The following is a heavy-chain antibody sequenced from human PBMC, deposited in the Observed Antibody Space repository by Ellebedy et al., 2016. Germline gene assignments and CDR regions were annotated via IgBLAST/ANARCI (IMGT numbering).Heavy chain of an antibody. V-gene: IGHV1-69*13. CDR1: GGTFSGYG. Sequence: SVKVSCXASGGTFSGYGISWVRQAPGQGLEWMGGFIPIFRKANHAQKFQGRITVTADESRSTAYMEVSSLSSEDTAVYYCATTEAVAVAGQGYYFNSWGHGTLVTVSS. J-gene: IGHJ4*01. CDR3: ATTEAVAVAGQGYYFNS. CDR2: FIPIFRKA. D-gene: IGHD6-19*01.